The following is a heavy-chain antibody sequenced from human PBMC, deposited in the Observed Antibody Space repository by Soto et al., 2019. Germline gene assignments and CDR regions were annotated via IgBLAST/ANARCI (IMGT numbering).Heavy chain of an antibody. CDR3: ARVAFGGVIDLDY. CDR1: GYTFTSYA. J-gene: IGHJ4*02. V-gene: IGHV1-3*01. Sequence: QVQLVQSGAEVKKPGASVKVSCKASGYTFTSYAMHWVRQAPGQRLEWMGWINAGNGNTKYSQKFQGRVTITRDTSASTAYMELSSLRSEDTAVYYCARVAFGGVIDLDYWCQGTLVTVSS. CDR2: INAGNGNT. D-gene: IGHD3-16*02.